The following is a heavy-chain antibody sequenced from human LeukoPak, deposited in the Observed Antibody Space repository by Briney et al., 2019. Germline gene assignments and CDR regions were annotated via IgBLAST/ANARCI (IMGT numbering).Heavy chain of an antibody. V-gene: IGHV3-73*01. D-gene: IGHD4-23*01. CDR2: MRSKGNGHAT. CDR3: TRLGGNYDY. Sequence: GGSLRLSCAASGFIFSDSAMHWVRQASGKGLEWLGHMRSKGNGHATVYPASVKGRFTISRDDSKNMAYLQMNSLKTEDTAVYYCTRLGGNYDYWGQGTLVTVSS. CDR1: GFIFSDSA. J-gene: IGHJ4*02.